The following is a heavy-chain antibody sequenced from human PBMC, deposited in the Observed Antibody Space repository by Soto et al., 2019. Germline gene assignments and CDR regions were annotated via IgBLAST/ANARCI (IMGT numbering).Heavy chain of an antibody. Sequence: GESLKISCKGSGYSFTSYWISWVRQMPGKGLEWMGRIDPSDSYTNYSPSFQGHVTISADKSISTAYLQWSSLKASDTAMYYCAGAYCGGDCYHNWFDPWGQGTLVTVPS. CDR2: IDPSDSYT. CDR3: AGAYCGGDCYHNWFDP. J-gene: IGHJ5*02. D-gene: IGHD2-21*02. CDR1: GYSFTSYW. V-gene: IGHV5-10-1*01.